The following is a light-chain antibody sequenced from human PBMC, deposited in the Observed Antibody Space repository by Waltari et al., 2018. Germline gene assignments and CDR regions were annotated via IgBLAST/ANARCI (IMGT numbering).Light chain of an antibody. J-gene: IGKJ1*01. CDR2: AEY. Sequence: IRMTQSPSSPSAFPGDRVTITFRPSQDISSYLSLYQQKPGNAPKRLIYAEYTLQSRVPSRSSGSGCGTDFTLTISCLQSEDFATYYCQQYYSYPQTFDQGTKVEIK. V-gene: IGKV1-8*01. CDR1: QDISSY. CDR3: QQYYSYPQT.